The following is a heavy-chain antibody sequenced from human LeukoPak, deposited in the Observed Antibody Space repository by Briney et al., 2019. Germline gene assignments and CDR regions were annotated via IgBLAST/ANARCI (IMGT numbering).Heavy chain of an antibody. J-gene: IGHJ4*02. Sequence: GGSLRLSCAASGFIFSSYGMHWVRQAPGKGLEWVAFIRCDGSNKYHADSVKGRFTISRDNSKNTLYLQMNSLRAEDTAVYYCAKTMSPYYYDSSGFWGQGTLVTVSS. V-gene: IGHV3-30*02. D-gene: IGHD3-22*01. CDR3: AKTMSPYYYDSSGF. CDR1: GFIFSSYG. CDR2: IRCDGSNK.